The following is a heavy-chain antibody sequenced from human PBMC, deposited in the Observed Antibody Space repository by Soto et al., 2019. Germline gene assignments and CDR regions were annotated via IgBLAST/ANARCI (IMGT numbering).Heavy chain of an antibody. Sequence: EVQLLESGGGLVQPGGSLRLSCAASGFTFSSYAMSWVRQAPGKGLEWVSAISGSGGSTYYADSVKGRFTISRDNSKNTLYLQMNSLRAEDTAVYYCTTSRAGVCFGGGSFCLLPDYWGQGTLVTVSS. V-gene: IGHV3-23*01. J-gene: IGHJ4*02. CDR3: TTSRAGVCFGGGSFCLLPDY. D-gene: IGHD2-15*01. CDR2: ISGSGGST. CDR1: GFTFSSYA.